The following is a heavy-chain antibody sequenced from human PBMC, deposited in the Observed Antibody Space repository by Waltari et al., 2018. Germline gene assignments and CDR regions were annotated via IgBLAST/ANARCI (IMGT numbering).Heavy chain of an antibody. V-gene: IGHV4-59*11. CDR3: ARRVGNDFWSGYSPAFDI. CDR2: IYYSGST. Sequence: QVQLQESGPGLVKPSETLSLTCTVSGGSISSHYWSWIRQPPGKGLEWIGYIYYSGSTNYNPSRKSRVTISVDTSKNQFSLKLSSVTAADTAVYYCARRVGNDFWSGYSPAFDIWGQGTMVTVSS. CDR1: GGSISSHY. J-gene: IGHJ3*02. D-gene: IGHD3-3*01.